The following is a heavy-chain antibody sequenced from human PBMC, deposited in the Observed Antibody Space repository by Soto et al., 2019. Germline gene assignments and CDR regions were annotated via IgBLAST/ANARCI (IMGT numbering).Heavy chain of an antibody. J-gene: IGHJ6*02. CDR2: TFNYAGRL. D-gene: IGHD3-22*01. Sequence: GGSLRLSCTVSGFALSSYSIAWVRQAPGKGLEWVSFTFNYAGRLYYVDSVKGRFTISRDNAKNSLYLQMNSLRAEDTAVYYCARFYYDSSGYLPSPYYYYYGMDVWGQGTTVTVSS. V-gene: IGHV3-21*01. CDR3: ARFYYDSSGYLPSPYYYYYGMDV. CDR1: GFALSSYS.